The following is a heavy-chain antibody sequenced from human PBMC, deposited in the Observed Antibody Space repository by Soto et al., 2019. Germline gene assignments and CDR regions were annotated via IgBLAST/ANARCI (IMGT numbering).Heavy chain of an antibody. J-gene: IGHJ6*02. CDR2: ISYDGYLK. V-gene: IGHV3-30*18. CDR1: GFTFSTYG. Sequence: GSLRLSCAASGFTFSTYGMQWVRQAPGKGREWVAVISYDGYLKYYVDAVKGRFTVARDNSKNTLFLEMNSLRVEDTAVYFCAKDFKVSGSHYGTLNYYYGMDVWGQGTTVTV. CDR3: AKDFKVSGSHYGTLNYYYGMDV. D-gene: IGHD3-10*01.